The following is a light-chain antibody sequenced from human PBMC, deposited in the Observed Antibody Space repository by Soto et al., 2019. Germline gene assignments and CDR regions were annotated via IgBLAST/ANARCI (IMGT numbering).Light chain of an antibody. J-gene: IGKJ4*01. V-gene: IGKV3-20*01. Sequence: EIVMTQSPATLSVSPGERATLSCRASQTVSTYLAWYQQQPGQAPRLLIYGASNRATGIPDRFSGSGSGTDFTLTISRLEPEDFAVYYCQQYDNSPLTFGGGTKVDIK. CDR1: QTVSTY. CDR3: QQYDNSPLT. CDR2: GAS.